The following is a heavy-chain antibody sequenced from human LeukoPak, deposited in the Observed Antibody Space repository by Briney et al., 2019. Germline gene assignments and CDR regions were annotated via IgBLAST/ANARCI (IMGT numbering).Heavy chain of an antibody. CDR3: AKDPGEWELNYPYYFDY. Sequence: HPWGSLRLSCAASGFTFSSYAMSWVRQAPGKGLEWVSAISGSGGSTYYADSVKGRFTISRDNSKNTLYLQMNSLRAEDTAVYYCAKDPGEWELNYPYYFDYWGQGTLVTVSS. V-gene: IGHV3-23*01. CDR1: GFTFSSYA. D-gene: IGHD1-26*01. CDR2: ISGSGGST. J-gene: IGHJ4*02.